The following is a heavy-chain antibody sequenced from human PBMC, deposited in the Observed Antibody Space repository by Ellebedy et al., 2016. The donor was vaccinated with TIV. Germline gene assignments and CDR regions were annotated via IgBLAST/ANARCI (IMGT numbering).Heavy chain of an antibody. CDR3: ARATEGLDY. V-gene: IGHV3-13*01. J-gene: IGHJ4*02. CDR1: GFTFSSYD. D-gene: IGHD1-14*01. Sequence: GESLKISCAASGFTFSSYDMHWVRQVTGKGLEWVSAIGTAGDTYYPGSVKVRFTISRENAKNSLYLQMNSLRAVDTAVSYCARATEGLDYWGQGTLVTVSS. CDR2: IGTAGDT.